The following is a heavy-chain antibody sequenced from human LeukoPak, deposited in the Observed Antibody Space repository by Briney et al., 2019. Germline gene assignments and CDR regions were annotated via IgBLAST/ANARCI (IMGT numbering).Heavy chain of an antibody. Sequence: ASAKVSCKASGYTFTGYYMHWVRQAPGQGLEWMGWINPNSGGTNYAQKFQGRVTMIRDTSISTAYMELSRLRSDDTAVYYCARSPLYDFWSGYSYDAFDIWGQGTMVTVSS. D-gene: IGHD3-3*01. CDR2: INPNSGGT. J-gene: IGHJ3*02. CDR3: ARSPLYDFWSGYSYDAFDI. CDR1: GYTFTGYY. V-gene: IGHV1-2*02.